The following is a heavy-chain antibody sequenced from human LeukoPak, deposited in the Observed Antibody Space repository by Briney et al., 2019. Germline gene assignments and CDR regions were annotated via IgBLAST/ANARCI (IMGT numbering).Heavy chain of an antibody. V-gene: IGHV5-51*01. D-gene: IGHD2-15*01. J-gene: IGHJ4*02. CDR2: IYPIDSDT. CDR3: ARRLSSIATSAANDY. Sequence: GESLKISCTGSGYSFATYWIAWVRQMPGKGLEWMGYIYPIDSDTRYSPSFQGQVTISVDRSVSTAYLQWNSLEASDTAMYYCARRLSSIATSAANDYWGQGTLVTVSS. CDR1: GYSFATYW.